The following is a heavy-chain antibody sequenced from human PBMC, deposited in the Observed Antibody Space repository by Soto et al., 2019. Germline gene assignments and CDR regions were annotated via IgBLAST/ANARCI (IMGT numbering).Heavy chain of an antibody. D-gene: IGHD4-17*01. Sequence: GGPLRLSCAASVFIFSTYAMNWVRQAPGKGLEWVSAISSSGDSAYYAESVRGRFTIPRDNSINTLYLQMRSLRPEDTAVYYCAHPRGYGVFDAVDIWGQGTMVTVSS. V-gene: IGHV3-23*01. CDR2: ISSSGDSA. J-gene: IGHJ3*02. CDR1: VFIFSTYA. CDR3: AHPRGYGVFDAVDI.